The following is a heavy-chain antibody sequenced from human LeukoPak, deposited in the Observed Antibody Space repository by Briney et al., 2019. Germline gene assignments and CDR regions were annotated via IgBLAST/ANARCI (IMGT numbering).Heavy chain of an antibody. CDR3: ARENHSNYYYYYMDV. V-gene: IGHV4-59*12. D-gene: IGHD4-11*01. J-gene: IGHJ6*03. CDR1: GGSINDAY. CDR2: IDYTGST. Sequence: SETLSLTCTVSGGSINDAYWSWIRQSPGRGLEWIGYIDYTGSTNYHPSLRGRVTISLATSKKQFSLTLSSVTAADTAVYYCARENHSNYYYYYMDVWGKGTTVTVSS.